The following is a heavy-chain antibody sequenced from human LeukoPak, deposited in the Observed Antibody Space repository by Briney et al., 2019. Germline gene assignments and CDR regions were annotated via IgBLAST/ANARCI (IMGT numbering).Heavy chain of an antibody. D-gene: IGHD4-17*01. Sequence: SETLSLTCTVSGGSISSSTYYWGWIRQPPGKGLEWIGSIFYSGRTYYNPSLKSRVTMSVDTSKNQFSLKLSSVTAADTAVYYCARVPTVTFFDYWGQGTLVTVSS. CDR3: ARVPTVTFFDY. CDR2: IFYSGRT. CDR1: GGSISSSTYY. J-gene: IGHJ4*02. V-gene: IGHV4-39*07.